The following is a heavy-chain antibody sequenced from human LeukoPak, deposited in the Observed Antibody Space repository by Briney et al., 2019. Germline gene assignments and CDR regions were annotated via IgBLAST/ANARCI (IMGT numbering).Heavy chain of an antibody. J-gene: IGHJ4*02. CDR2: MSVSSGLI. CDR1: GFTFSSYS. D-gene: IGHD1-26*01. Sequence: GGSLRLSCVASGFTFSSYSMNWVRQAPGKGLEWVSSMSVSSGLIYYGDSVKGRFTVSRDNAKTSLYLQMNSLRAEDTAVYYCAREFEGSASGAGYWGQGTLVTVSS. CDR3: AREFEGSASGAGY. V-gene: IGHV3-21*01.